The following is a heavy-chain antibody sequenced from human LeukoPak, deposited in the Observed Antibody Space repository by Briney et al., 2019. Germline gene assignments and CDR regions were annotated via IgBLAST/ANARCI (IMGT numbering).Heavy chain of an antibody. D-gene: IGHD3-3*01. J-gene: IGHJ6*03. CDR1: GFTSGSYW. CDR3: ARGMLSSAGYHWYYYMDV. V-gene: IGHV3-74*01. Sequence: GGSLRLSCAAPGFTSGSYWMHWVRQAPGKGPEWVSRIDDDGTDTHYAVSVKGRFTISRDNAKNTLYLQMNSLRGEDTAVYYCARGMLSSAGYHWYYYMDVWGKGAMVTVSS. CDR2: IDDDGTDT.